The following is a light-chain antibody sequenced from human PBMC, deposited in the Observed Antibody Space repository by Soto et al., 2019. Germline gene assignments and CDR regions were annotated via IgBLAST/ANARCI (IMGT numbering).Light chain of an antibody. J-gene: IGLJ3*02. Sequence: QSALTQPASVSGSPGQSITISCTGTSSDVGGYNYVSWYQQHPGKAAKLMIYDVSNRPSGVSNRFSGSKSGNTASLTISGLQAEDEADYYCSSYTGSSTPWVFGGGTKLTVL. CDR3: SSYTGSSTPWV. V-gene: IGLV2-14*01. CDR1: SSDVGGYNY. CDR2: DVS.